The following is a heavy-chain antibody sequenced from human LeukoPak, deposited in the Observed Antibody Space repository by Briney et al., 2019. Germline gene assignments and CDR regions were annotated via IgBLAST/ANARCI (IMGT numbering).Heavy chain of an antibody. D-gene: IGHD1-1*01. CDR1: GYTFTSYG. V-gene: IGHV1-18*01. J-gene: IGHJ3*02. CDR3: ARAHATGDAFDI. CDR2: LSAYNGNT. Sequence: GASVKVSCKASGYTFTSYGISWVRQAPGQGLEWMGWLSAYNGNTNYAQKLQGRVTMTTDTSTSTAHMELRSLRSDDTAVYYCARAHATGDAFDIWGQGTMVTVSS.